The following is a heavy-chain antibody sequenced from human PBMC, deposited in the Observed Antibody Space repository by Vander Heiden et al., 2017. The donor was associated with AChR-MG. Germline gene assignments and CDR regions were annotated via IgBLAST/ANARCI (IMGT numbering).Heavy chain of an antibody. CDR1: GITFRDYA. J-gene: IGHJ4*02. CDR2: ISYDGNNQ. CDR3: ARDNYGLDY. V-gene: IGHV3-30-3*01. D-gene: IGHD3-10*01. Sequence: QVQLVESGGGVVQPGRSLRLSWAAPGITFRDYAVHWVRQAPGKGLEWVAFISYDGNNQDDADSVKGRFIISRDNSKNTVYMKMDSARAEDTAVDDCARDNYGLDYWGQGTLVTVSS.